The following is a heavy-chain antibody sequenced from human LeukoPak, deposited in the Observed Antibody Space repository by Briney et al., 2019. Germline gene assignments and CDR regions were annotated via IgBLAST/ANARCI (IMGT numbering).Heavy chain of an antibody. CDR1: GYTFTSYG. CDR3: ARGRDYYDHSGLDY. V-gene: IGHV1-18*01. CDR2: ISAYNGNT. J-gene: IGHJ4*02. Sequence: APVKVSCKASGYTFTSYGISWVRQAPGQGLEWMGWISAYNGNTNYAQKLQGRVTMTTDTSTSTAYMELRSLRSDDTAVYYCARGRDYYDHSGLDYWGQGSLVTVYS. D-gene: IGHD3-22*01.